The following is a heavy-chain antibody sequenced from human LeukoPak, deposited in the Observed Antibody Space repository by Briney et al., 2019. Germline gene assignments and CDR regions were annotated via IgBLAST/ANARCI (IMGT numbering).Heavy chain of an antibody. D-gene: IGHD2-21*02. J-gene: IGHJ4*02. CDR3: HCGGDFFDY. V-gene: IGHV4-59*12. Sequence: MASETLSLTCTVSGGSISSYYWSWIRQPPGKGLEWIGYIYYSGSTNYNPSLKSRVTISVDTSKNQFSLKLSSVTAADTAVYYCHCGGDFFDYWGQGTLVTVSS. CDR1: GGSISSYY. CDR2: IYYSGST.